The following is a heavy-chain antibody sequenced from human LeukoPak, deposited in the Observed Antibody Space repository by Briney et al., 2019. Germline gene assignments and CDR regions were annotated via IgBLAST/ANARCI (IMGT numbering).Heavy chain of an antibody. J-gene: IGHJ3*02. CDR3: ARESKVLIVGAIKRAFDI. Sequence: GAPVKVSCKASGYTFTTYGITWVRQAPGQGLEWMGWISGYNGNTNYAQKPQGRVTMTTDTSTSTAYMELRSLRSDDTAVYYCARESKVLIVGAIKRAFDIWGQGTMVTVSS. D-gene: IGHD1-26*01. CDR2: ISGYNGNT. V-gene: IGHV1-18*01. CDR1: GYTFTTYG.